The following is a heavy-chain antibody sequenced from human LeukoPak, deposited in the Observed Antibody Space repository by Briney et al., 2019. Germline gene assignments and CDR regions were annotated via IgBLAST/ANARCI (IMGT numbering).Heavy chain of an antibody. CDR3: AKDWGYCSSTSCYILSAGFDY. CDR2: IRYDGSNK. CDR1: GCSFSSYG. Sequence: PGGSLRLCGGASGCSFSSYGMHWVRRGPGKGLEWVALIRYDGSNKDYADSVKGRFTISRDNSKNTLYLQMTSLRDEDTAVYYCAKDWGYCSSTSCYILSAGFDYWGQGTLVTVSS. D-gene: IGHD2-2*02. V-gene: IGHV3-30*02. J-gene: IGHJ4*02.